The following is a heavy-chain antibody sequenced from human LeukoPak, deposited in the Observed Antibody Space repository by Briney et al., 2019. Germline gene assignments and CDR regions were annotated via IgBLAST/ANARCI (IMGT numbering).Heavy chain of an antibody. J-gene: IGHJ4*02. CDR2: ISPDDSVT. CDR1: GSPLTTFG. V-gene: IGHV5-51*01. D-gene: IGHD3-22*01. Sequence: GESLKISCQASGSPLTTFGFGWLRQMPGKGLGGLGIISPDDSVTRYSPSFQGQVTISADKTISTAYLQWSSLKASDTAMYYCARAGNYFDTSGFHYWGQGTLVTVAS. CDR3: ARAGNYFDTSGFHY.